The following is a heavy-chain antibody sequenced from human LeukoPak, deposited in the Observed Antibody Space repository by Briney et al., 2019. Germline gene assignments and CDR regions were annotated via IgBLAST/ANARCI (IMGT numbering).Heavy chain of an antibody. D-gene: IGHD3-3*01. CDR2: IIPIFGTA. V-gene: IGHV1-69*13. Sequence: ASVKVSCKASGGTFISYAISWVRQAPGQGLEWMGGIIPIFGTANYAQKFQGRVTITADESTSTAYMELSSLRSEDTAVYYCAREFYYDFWSGYRTYYFDYWGQGTLVTVSS. CDR3: AREFYYDFWSGYRTYYFDY. J-gene: IGHJ4*02. CDR1: GGTFISYA.